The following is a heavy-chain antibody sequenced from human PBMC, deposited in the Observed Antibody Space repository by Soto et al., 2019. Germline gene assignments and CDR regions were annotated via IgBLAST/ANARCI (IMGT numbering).Heavy chain of an antibody. CDR3: ASGDNIVVVVAATPYQH. V-gene: IGHV1-69*01. CDR2: IIPIFGTA. CDR1: GGTXXXXX. D-gene: IGHD2-15*01. J-gene: IGHJ1*01. Sequence: SGGTXXXXXIXWVRQAPXXGLEWMGGIIPIFGTANYAQKFQGRVTITADESTSTAYMELSSLRSEDTAVYYCASGDNIVVVVAATPYQHWGQGTLVTVSS.